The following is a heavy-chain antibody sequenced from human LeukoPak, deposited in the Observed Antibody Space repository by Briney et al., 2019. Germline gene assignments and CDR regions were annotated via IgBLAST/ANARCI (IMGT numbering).Heavy chain of an antibody. CDR3: ARGEPRITGTLTSDFDY. D-gene: IGHD1-20*01. CDR2: INHSGST. V-gene: IGHV4-34*01. J-gene: IGHJ4*02. CDR1: GGSFSGYY. Sequence: SETLSLTCAVYGGSFSGYYWSWIRQPPGKGLERIGEINHSGSTNYNPSLKSRVTISVDTSKNQFSLKLSSVTAADTAVYYCARGEPRITGTLTSDFDYWGQGTLVTVSS.